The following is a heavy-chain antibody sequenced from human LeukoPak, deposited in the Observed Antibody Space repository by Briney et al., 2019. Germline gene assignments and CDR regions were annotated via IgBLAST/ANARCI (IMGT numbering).Heavy chain of an antibody. J-gene: IGHJ2*01. CDR1: GFTFDDYA. CDR2: VSYNSDTI. D-gene: IGHD2-21*02. V-gene: IGHV3-9*01. Sequence: PGRSLRLSCAASGFTFDDYAMHWVRQAPGKGLEWVSGVSYNSDTIAYADSVNGRFTISRDNAKNSQYLQMNSLRAEDTALYYCAKDYCGGDCYSGWYFDLWGRGTLVTVSS. CDR3: AKDYCGGDCYSGWYFDL.